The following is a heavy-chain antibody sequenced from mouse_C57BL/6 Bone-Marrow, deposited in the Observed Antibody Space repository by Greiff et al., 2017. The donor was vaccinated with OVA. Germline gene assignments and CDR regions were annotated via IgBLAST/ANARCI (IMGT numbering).Heavy chain of an antibody. CDR1: GYTFTDYE. D-gene: IGHD2-5*01. V-gene: IGHV1-15*01. Sequence: QVQLQQSGAELVRPGASVTLSCTASGYTFTDYEMHWVKQTPVHGLEWIGAIDPETGGTAYNQKFNGQAILTADKSSSTAYLEIRSLTSEDSAVYYCTRGYSNYYAMYYWDQGNSATVS. CDR2: IDPETGGT. J-gene: IGHJ4*01. CDR3: TRGYSNYYAMYY.